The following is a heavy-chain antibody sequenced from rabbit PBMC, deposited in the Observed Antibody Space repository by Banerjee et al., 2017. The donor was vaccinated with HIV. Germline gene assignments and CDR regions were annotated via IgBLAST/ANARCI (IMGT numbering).Heavy chain of an antibody. CDR3: ARGYASGSGYVFNL. CDR2: IYSGDGSI. D-gene: IGHD1-1*01. J-gene: IGHJ6*01. CDR1: GFSISSSQW. V-gene: IGHV1S43*01. Sequence: QEQLEESGGDLVKPEGSLTLTCTASGFSISSSQWICWVRQASGKGLEWIGCIYSGDGSIYYASWVNGRFTISRSTSLNTVDLKMTSLTAADTATYFCARGYASGSGYVFNLWGPGTLVTVS.